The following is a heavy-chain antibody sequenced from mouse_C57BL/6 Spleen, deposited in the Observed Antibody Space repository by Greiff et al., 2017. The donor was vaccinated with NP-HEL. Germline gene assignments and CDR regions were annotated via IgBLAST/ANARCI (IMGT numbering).Heavy chain of an antibody. V-gene: IGHV3-6*01. CDR2: ISYDGSN. CDR3: AHYGSSFYAMDY. D-gene: IGHD1-1*01. CDR1: GYSITSGYY. Sequence: EVQLQQSGPGLVKPSQSLSLTCSVTGYSITSGYYWNWIRQFPGNKLEWMGYISYDGSNNYNPSLKNRISITRDTSKNQFFLKLNSVTTEDTATYYCAHYGSSFYAMDYWGQGTSVTVSS. J-gene: IGHJ4*01.